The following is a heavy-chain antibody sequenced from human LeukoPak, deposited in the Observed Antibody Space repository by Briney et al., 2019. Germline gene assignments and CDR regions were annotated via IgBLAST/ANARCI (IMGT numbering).Heavy chain of an antibody. CDR2: INLNSGGT. CDR1: GCSFTGYY. V-gene: IGHV1-2*02. CDR3: AKDRNFFGYDQCYYGMDV. Sequence: AAEKVSCMASGCSFTGYYMLWVGQAPGQGGEGMGWINLNSGGTNFEQKSQGRVHMTRDTSLSTAFIEPSRLRSDDTAVYYCAKDRNFFGYDQCYYGMDVWGQGTTVTVSS. D-gene: IGHD5-12*01. J-gene: IGHJ6*02.